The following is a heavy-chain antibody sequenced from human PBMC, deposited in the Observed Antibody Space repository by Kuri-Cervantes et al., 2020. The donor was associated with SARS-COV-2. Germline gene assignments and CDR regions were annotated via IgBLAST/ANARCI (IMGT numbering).Heavy chain of an antibody. V-gene: IGHV3-30*04. CDR1: GFTFSSYT. CDR3: ARSPTGVVIDY. Sequence: GGSLRLSCAASGFTFSSYTMHWVRQAPGKGLEWVAVISYDGSNNYSADSVKGRFTISRDNSKNTLYLQMNSLRAGDTAIYYCARSPTGVVIDYWGQGTLVTVSS. CDR2: ISYDGSNN. J-gene: IGHJ4*02. D-gene: IGHD2-2*01.